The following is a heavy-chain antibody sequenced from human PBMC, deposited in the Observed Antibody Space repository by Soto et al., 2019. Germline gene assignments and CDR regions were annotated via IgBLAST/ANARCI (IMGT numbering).Heavy chain of an antibody. CDR1: GGSISSSSYY. Sequence: PSETLSLTCTVSGGSISSSSYYWGWIRQPPGKGLEWIGSIYYSGSTYYNPSLKSRVTISVDTSKNQFSLKLSSVTAADTAVDYCARESYVQVDWGKGTLVTVSS. V-gene: IGHV4-39*02. J-gene: IGHJ4*02. CDR3: ARESYVQVD. CDR2: IYYSGST. D-gene: IGHD3-16*01.